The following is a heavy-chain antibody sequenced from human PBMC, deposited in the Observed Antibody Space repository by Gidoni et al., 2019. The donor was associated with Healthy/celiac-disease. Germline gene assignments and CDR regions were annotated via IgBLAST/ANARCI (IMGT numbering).Heavy chain of an antibody. V-gene: IGHV3-30-3*01. CDR2: ISYDGSNK. J-gene: IGHJ4*02. Sequence: QVQLVESGGGVVQHGRSLRLSCAASGFTFSSYAMHWVRQAPGKGLEWVAVISYDGSNKYYADSVKGRFTISRDNSKNTLYLQMNSLRAEDTAVYYCARDFIAVAGTGYFDYWGQGTLVTVSS. D-gene: IGHD6-19*01. CDR1: GFTFSSYA. CDR3: ARDFIAVAGTGYFDY.